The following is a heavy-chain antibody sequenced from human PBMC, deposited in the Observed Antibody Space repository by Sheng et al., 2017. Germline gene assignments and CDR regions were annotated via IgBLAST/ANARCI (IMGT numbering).Heavy chain of an antibody. CDR1: GGTFSNYA. V-gene: IGHV1-69*13. CDR2: IIPIFDTA. J-gene: IGHJ4*02. D-gene: IGHD6-13*01. Sequence: QVQLVQSGAEVKKPGSSVKVSCKASGGTFSNYAISWVRQAPGQGLEWMGGIIPIFDTATYAQKFQDRVTIIADESTSTAYMELSSLRSEDTAVYYCATVPPNPSYSTHFDSWGQGTLVTVSS. CDR3: ATVPPNPSYSTHFDS.